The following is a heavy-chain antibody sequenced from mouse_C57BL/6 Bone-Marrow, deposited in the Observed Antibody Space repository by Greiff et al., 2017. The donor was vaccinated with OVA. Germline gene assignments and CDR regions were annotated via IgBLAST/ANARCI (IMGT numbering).Heavy chain of an antibody. Sequence: VQLKQPGTVLARPGASVKLSCKTSGYTFPSYWMHWVKQRPGQGLEWIGAIHPGNSDTSYNQKFKGKAKLTAVTSASTAYMELSSLTNEDSAVYYCTREGFYDGYPYWCFDVWGTGTTVTVSA. CDR2: IHPGNSDT. J-gene: IGHJ1*03. CDR3: TREGFYDGYPYWCFDV. CDR1: GYTFPSYW. D-gene: IGHD2-3*01. V-gene: IGHV1-5*01.